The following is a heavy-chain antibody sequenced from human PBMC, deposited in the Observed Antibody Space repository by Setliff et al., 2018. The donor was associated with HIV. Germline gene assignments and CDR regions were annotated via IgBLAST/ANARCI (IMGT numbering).Heavy chain of an antibody. CDR1: GGTFSTYV. J-gene: IGHJ4*02. V-gene: IGHV1-69*13. CDR3: ARGRITGTINF. Sequence: SVKVSCKTSGGTFSTYVISWVRQAPGQGLEWMGGIITIFGTPNYAQKFQDRVTITADESTSTAYMELSSLRSEDTAVYYCARGRITGTINFWGQGTLVTVSS. D-gene: IGHD1-7*01. CDR2: IITIFGTP.